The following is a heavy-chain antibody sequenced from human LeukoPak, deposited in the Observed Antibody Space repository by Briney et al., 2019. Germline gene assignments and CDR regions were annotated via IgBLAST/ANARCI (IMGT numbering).Heavy chain of an antibody. J-gene: IGHJ3*01. Sequence: GGSLRLSCAASGFTVSDNYMSWVRQAPGKGLEWVSVIYSGGSTYYADSVKGRFTISRDNSKSTLYLQMNSLRAEDTAVYYCAKGWFVQYVPPVVWGQGTMVTVPS. CDR2: IYSGGST. CDR3: AKGWFVQYVPPVV. V-gene: IGHV3-53*01. D-gene: IGHD3-10*01. CDR1: GFTVSDNY.